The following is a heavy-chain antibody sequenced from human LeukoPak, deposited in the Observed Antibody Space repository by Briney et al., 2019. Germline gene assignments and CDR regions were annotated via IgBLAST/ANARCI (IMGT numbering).Heavy chain of an antibody. J-gene: IGHJ4*02. CDR3: AAGGVYDLLDN. Sequence: ASVKVSCKVSGYSLSELSMHWVRQAPGKGLEWMGGFDPENGEAVYAQKFQGRVAMTEDTSTDTSYMELNSLKSEDTAVYYCAAGGVYDLLDNWGQGTLVTVSS. CDR1: GYSLSELS. D-gene: IGHD2-8*01. CDR2: FDPENGEA. V-gene: IGHV1-24*01.